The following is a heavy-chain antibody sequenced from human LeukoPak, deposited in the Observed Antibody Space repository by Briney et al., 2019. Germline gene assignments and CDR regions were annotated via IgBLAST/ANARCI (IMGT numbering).Heavy chain of an antibody. CDR2: IYYSGST. CDR3: ARQSYYSNPFDY. J-gene: IGHJ4*02. D-gene: IGHD4-11*01. CDR1: GGSVSSSSYY. Sequence: SETLSLTCTVSGGSVSSSSYYWGWIRQPPGKGLEWIGSIYYSGSTYCNPSLKSRVTISVDTSKNQFSLKLSSVTAADTAVYYCARQSYYSNPFDYWGQGTLVTVSS. V-gene: IGHV4-39*01.